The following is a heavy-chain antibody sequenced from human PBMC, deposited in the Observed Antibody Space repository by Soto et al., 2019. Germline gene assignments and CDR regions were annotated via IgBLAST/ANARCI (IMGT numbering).Heavy chain of an antibody. CDR1: GYTFTSYD. J-gene: IGHJ4*02. CDR3: ARGAVPYYFDY. Sequence: ASVKVSCKASGYTFTSYDINWVRQATGQGPEWMGWMNPDSGNTGYAQKFQGRVTMTRNTSISTAYMELSSLRSEDTAVYYCARGAVPYYFDYWGQGTLVTVSS. V-gene: IGHV1-8*01. D-gene: IGHD4-17*01. CDR2: MNPDSGNT.